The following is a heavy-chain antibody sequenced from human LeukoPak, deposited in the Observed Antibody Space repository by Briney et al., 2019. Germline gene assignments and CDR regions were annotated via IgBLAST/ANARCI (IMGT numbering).Heavy chain of an antibody. CDR1: GYTFTSYD. CDR3: ARSFRMDSPGGYDIKPHFDY. J-gene: IGHJ4*02. V-gene: IGHV1-46*01. CDR2: INPSGGST. D-gene: IGHD5-12*01. Sequence: GASVKVSCKASGYTFTSYDINWVRQAPGQGLEWMGIINPSGGSTSYAQKFQGRVTMTRDTSTSTVYMELSSLRSEDTAVYYCARSFRMDSPGGYDIKPHFDYWGQGTLVTVSS.